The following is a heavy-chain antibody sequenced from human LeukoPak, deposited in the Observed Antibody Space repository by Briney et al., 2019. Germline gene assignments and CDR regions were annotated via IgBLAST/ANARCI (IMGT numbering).Heavy chain of an antibody. CDR2: ISAYNGNT. J-gene: IGHJ4*02. D-gene: IGHD3-10*01. Sequence: ASVKVSCKASGYTFTSYGISWVRQAPGQGLEWMGWISAYNGNTNYAQKFQGRVTMTRDTSISTAYMELSRLRSDDTAVYYCARDAWFGEFPLDYWGQGTLVTVSS. CDR3: ARDAWFGEFPLDY. V-gene: IGHV1-18*01. CDR1: GYTFTSYG.